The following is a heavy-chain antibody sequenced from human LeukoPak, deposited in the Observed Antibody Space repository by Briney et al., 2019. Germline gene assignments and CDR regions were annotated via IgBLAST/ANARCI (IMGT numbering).Heavy chain of an antibody. CDR3: ARRYFDS. J-gene: IGHJ4*02. CDR1: GFTFSDYW. V-gene: IGHV3-7*01. Sequence: GGCLRLSCAASGFTFSDYWMSWVRQAPGQGLEWVANIKQDGSEIYYVASVKGRFTISRDNTKNSLYLQMNSLRAEDTAVYYCARRYFDSWGQGTLVTVSS. CDR2: IKQDGSEI.